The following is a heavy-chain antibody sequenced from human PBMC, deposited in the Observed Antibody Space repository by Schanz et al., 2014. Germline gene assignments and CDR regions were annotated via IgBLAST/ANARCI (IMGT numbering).Heavy chain of an antibody. Sequence: EVQLVESGGGVVRPGGSLRISCAASGFTFSGYAMSWVRQAPGKGLEWVSSISSTSSYIFYADSVKGRFTISRDNAKNSLYLQMNSLRAEDTAVYYCARSRGFDSIFDFWGQGTLVTVSS. CDR1: GFTFSGYA. J-gene: IGHJ4*02. V-gene: IGHV3-21*01. CDR3: ARSRGFDSIFDF. D-gene: IGHD5-12*01. CDR2: ISSTSSYI.